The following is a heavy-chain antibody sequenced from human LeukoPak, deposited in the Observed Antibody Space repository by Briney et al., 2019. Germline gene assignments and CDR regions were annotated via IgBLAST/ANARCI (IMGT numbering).Heavy chain of an antibody. V-gene: IGHV4-4*07. Sequence: SETLSLTCTVSGGSISSYYWSWIRQPAGKGLEWIGRIYTSGSTNYNPSLKSRVTMSVDTSKNQFSPKLSSVTAADTAVYYCVSSGWEYYLDYWGQGTLVTVSS. CDR3: VSSGWEYYLDY. CDR1: GGSISSYY. J-gene: IGHJ4*02. CDR2: IYTSGST. D-gene: IGHD6-19*01.